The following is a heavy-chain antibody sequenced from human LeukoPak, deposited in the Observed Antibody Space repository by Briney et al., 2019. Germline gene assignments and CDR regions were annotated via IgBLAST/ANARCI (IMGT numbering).Heavy chain of an antibody. V-gene: IGHV4-39*07. Sequence: SETLSLTCTVSGGSISSSSYYWGWIRQPPGKGLEWIGSIYYSGSTYYNPSLKSRVTMSVDTSKNQFSLKLSSVTAADTAVYYCARVILYDFWSGRPSEWFDPWGQGTLVTVSS. D-gene: IGHD3-3*01. CDR2: IYYSGST. CDR1: GGSISSSSYY. J-gene: IGHJ5*02. CDR3: ARVILYDFWSGRPSEWFDP.